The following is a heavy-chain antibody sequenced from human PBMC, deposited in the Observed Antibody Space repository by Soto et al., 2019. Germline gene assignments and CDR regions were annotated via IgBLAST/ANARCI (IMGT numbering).Heavy chain of an antibody. Sequence: SETLSLTCAVYGGSFSGYYWSWIRQPPGKGLEWIGEINHSGSTNYNPSLKSRVTISVDTSKNQFSLKLSSVTAADTAVYYCARGRWLQTHFDYWGQGTLVTVSS. J-gene: IGHJ4*02. V-gene: IGHV4-34*01. CDR3: ARGRWLQTHFDY. CDR1: GGSFSGYY. CDR2: INHSGST. D-gene: IGHD5-12*01.